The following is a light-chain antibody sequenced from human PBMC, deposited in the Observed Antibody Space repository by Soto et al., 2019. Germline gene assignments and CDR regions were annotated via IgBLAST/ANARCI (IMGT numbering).Light chain of an antibody. CDR2: GNS. Sequence: QSVLTQPPSVSGAPGQRATISCTGSSSNIGAGYDVHWYQQLPGTAPKLLIYGNSNRPSGVPDRFSGSKSGTSASLAITGLQAEDEADYYCQSYASSLSGYVFGTGTKVTVL. CDR3: QSYASSLSGYV. J-gene: IGLJ1*01. CDR1: SSNIGAGYD. V-gene: IGLV1-40*01.